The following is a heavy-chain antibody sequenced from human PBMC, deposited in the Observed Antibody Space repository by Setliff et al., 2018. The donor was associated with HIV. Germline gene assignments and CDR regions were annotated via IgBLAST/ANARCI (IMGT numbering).Heavy chain of an antibody. V-gene: IGHV3-23*01. CDR2: IRGSGDTT. Sequence: PGGSLRLSCAASGFTFSNYAMSWVRQAPGQGLEWVSCIRGSGDTTYYADSVRGRFTISRDNSKNTLYLQMNSLRAEDAAVYYCATEGPSETPDAFDIWGQGTMVTVSS. J-gene: IGHJ3*02. CDR3: ATEGPSETPDAFDI. CDR1: GFTFSNYA.